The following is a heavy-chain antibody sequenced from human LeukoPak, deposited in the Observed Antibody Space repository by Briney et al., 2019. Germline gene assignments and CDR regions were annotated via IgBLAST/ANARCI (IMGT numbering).Heavy chain of an antibody. CDR3: ARDQQWPIVHYFDH. Sequence: GGSLRLSCASSGFTFSNYGMNWVRQAPGKGLEWVSYISPSSSTTYYADSVKGRFTISRDNAKNSLSLQMNSLRDEDTAVYYCARDQQWPIVHYFDHWGQGILVTVSS. CDR1: GFTFSNYG. V-gene: IGHV3-48*02. J-gene: IGHJ4*02. CDR2: ISPSSSTT. D-gene: IGHD6-19*01.